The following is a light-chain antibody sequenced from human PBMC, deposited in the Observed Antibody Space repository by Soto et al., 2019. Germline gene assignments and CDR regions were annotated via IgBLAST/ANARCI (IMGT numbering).Light chain of an antibody. CDR2: LGS. CDR1: QNLLQSDGYNY. CDR3: MQALQTPLT. J-gene: IGKJ1*01. Sequence: DIVMTQSPLSLPVTPGESASISCRSSQNLLQSDGYNYLDWYLQKPGQSPQFLIYLGSNRASGVPDRFSGSGSGTDFTLKISRVEAEDVGVYYCMQALQTPLTFGQATKVEIK. V-gene: IGKV2-28*01.